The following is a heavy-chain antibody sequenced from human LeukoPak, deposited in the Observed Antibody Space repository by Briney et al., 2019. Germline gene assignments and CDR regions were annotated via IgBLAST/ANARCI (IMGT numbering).Heavy chain of an antibody. CDR3: VRVVDGDFDWFDP. Sequence: GGSLRLSCVTSGFTFSDHYMDWVRQAPGKGLEWVGRIRNKANNYITKFAASVKGRFTISRDDSKNSLFLQMKSLTPEDTAVYYCVRVVDGDFDWFDPWGQGTLVTVSS. D-gene: IGHD3-10*01. V-gene: IGHV3-72*01. CDR1: GFTFSDHY. CDR2: IRNKANNYIT. J-gene: IGHJ5*02.